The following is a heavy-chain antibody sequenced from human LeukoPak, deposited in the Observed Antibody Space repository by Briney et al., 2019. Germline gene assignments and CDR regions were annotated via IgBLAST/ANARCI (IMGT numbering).Heavy chain of an antibody. D-gene: IGHD6-13*01. J-gene: IGHJ4*02. CDR1: GYTFTSYG. Sequence: ASVKVSCKASGYTFTSYGISWVRQAPGQGLEWMGWISAYNGNTNYAQKLQGRVTMTTDTSTSTAYMELNSLRAEDTAVYYCAGRRGSSLFDYWGQGTLVTVPS. V-gene: IGHV1-18*01. CDR3: AGRRGSSLFDY. CDR2: ISAYNGNT.